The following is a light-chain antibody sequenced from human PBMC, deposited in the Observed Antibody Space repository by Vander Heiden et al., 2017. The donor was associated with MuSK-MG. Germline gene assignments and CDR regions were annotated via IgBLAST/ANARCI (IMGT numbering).Light chain of an antibody. CDR3: QSYDSSLSGSV. CDR1: SSNIGAGYD. Sequence: QSALTQPLSVSGAPGQRVTISCTGSSSNIGAGYDVHWYQQLPGTAPKLLIYGNSNRPSGVPDRFSGSKSGTSASLAITGLQAEDEADYYCQSYDSSLSGSVFGGGTKLTVL. J-gene: IGLJ3*02. V-gene: IGLV1-40*01. CDR2: GNS.